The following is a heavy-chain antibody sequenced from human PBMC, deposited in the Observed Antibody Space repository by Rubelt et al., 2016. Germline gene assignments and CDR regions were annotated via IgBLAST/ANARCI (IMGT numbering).Heavy chain of an antibody. CDR3: ARDIKGRVAGSFDY. D-gene: IGHD6-19*01. Sequence: QVQLVESGGGVVQPGGSLRLSCAASGFTFNSYTMHWVRQAPGKGLEWVAVISYAATNKYYADPVKGLFNISSENSKNTLYLQMNSLRAEDTAVYYCARDIKGRVAGSFDYWGQGTLVTVSS. CDR1: GFTFNSYT. CDR2: ISYAATNK. V-gene: IGHV3-30*04. J-gene: IGHJ4*02.